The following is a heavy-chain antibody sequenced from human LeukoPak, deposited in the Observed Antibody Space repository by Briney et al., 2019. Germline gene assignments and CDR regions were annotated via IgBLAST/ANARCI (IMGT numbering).Heavy chain of an antibody. V-gene: IGHV4-61*01. CDR1: GGSISSGSYY. CDR3: ARVPRSYYYYYYMDV. CDR2: IYYSGSS. Sequence: PSQTLSLTCTVSGGSISSGSYYWSWIRQPPGKGLEWIGYIYYSGSSNYNPSLKSRVTISVDTSKNQFSLKLSSVTAADTAVYYCARVPRSYYYYYYMDVWGKGTTVTVSS. J-gene: IGHJ6*03.